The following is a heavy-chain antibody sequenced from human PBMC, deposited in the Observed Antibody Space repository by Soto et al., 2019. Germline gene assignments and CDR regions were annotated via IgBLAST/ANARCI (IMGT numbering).Heavy chain of an antibody. J-gene: IGHJ5*02. V-gene: IGHV2-5*04. CDR1: GFSLSVYGVR. CDR3: EQPKASSGFLTS. Sequence: SGPTLVNPTQTLTLTCSFSGFSLSVYGVRVIWFRQPPGETLEWLALIHWNDDKRYSPYLKSRLTITKDTSKNQVVLTLTNLDPLETGKYFREQPKASSGFLTSWGQGILVTVSS. CDR2: IHWNDDK. D-gene: IGHD3-22*01.